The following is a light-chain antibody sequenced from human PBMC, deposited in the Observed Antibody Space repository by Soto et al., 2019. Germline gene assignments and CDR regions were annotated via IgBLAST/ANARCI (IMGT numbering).Light chain of an antibody. Sequence: QSALTQPAAVSGSPGQSITISCTGTSSDVGDYDYVSWYQQHPGKAPKLMIYEVTNRPSGLSNRFSGSKSGNTASLTISGLQADDEADYYCSSYTSSSTRVFGGGTKLNVL. V-gene: IGLV2-14*01. CDR3: SSYTSSSTRV. CDR1: SSDVGDYDY. J-gene: IGLJ2*01. CDR2: EVT.